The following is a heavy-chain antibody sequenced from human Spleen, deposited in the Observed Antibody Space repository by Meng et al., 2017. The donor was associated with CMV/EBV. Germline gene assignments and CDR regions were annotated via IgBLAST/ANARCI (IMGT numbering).Heavy chain of an antibody. CDR3: ARIERRRILKYCGSDCSTTDY. CDR2: SYHSGGT. CDR1: SSNL. D-gene: IGHD2-21*02. V-gene: IGHV4-4*02. Sequence: SSNLWSWVRQVPGKGLGLIGESYHSGGTNYNPSLRSRVTVSVDKFKSQFSLKLGSVTAADTAVYYCARIERRRILKYCGSDCSTTDYWGQGTLVTVSS. J-gene: IGHJ4*02.